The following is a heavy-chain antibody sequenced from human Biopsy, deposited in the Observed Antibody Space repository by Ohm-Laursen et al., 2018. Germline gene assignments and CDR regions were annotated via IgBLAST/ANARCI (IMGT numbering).Heavy chain of an antibody. J-gene: IGHJ5*02. V-gene: IGHV4-59*01. D-gene: IGHD3-3*01. CDR3: ARTPRDSFWSGSYKRGLWFDP. Sequence: SQTLSLTCTVSGGSIISYYWTWIRQTPGKGLEWTGHVYNGGITNYNPSLKSRVTISKDTSKNQFSLQLSSVTAADTAVYYCARTPRDSFWSGSYKRGLWFDPWGQGTLVTVSS. CDR1: GGSIISYY. CDR2: VYNGGIT.